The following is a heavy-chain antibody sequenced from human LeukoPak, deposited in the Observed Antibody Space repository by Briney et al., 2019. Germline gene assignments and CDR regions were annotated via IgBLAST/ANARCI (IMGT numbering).Heavy chain of an antibody. CDR3: ARDQTYCSSTSCPQPYYYYMDV. D-gene: IGHD2-2*01. J-gene: IGHJ6*03. CDR2: ISSSSSYI. CDR1: GFTFSSYG. Sequence: GRSLRLSCAASGFTFSSYGMHWVRQAPGKGLEWVSSISSSSSYIYYADSVKGRFTISRDNAKNSLYLQMNSLRAEDTAVYYCARDQTYCSSTSCPQPYYYYMDVWGKGTTVTVSS. V-gene: IGHV3-21*01.